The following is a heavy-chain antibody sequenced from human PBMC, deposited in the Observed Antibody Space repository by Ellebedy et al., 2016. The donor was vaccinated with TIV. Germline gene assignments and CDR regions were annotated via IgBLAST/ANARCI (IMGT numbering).Heavy chain of an antibody. CDR3: ARVSGSGVCYNCWFDP. Sequence: PGGSLRLSCAASGFTFSSYGMHWVRQAPGKGLEWVAVIWYDGSNKYYADSVKGRFTISRDNSKNTLYLQMNSLRAEDTAVYYCARVSGSGVCYNCWFDPWGQGTLVTVSS. CDR1: GFTFSSYG. J-gene: IGHJ5*02. V-gene: IGHV3-33*01. D-gene: IGHD2-8*02. CDR2: IWYDGSNK.